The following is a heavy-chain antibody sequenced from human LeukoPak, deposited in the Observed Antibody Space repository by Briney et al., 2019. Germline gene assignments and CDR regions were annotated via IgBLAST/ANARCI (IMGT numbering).Heavy chain of an antibody. D-gene: IGHD3-22*01. V-gene: IGHV4-4*02. CDR2: IYYSGST. J-gene: IGHJ3*02. CDR3: ARDPLNIMIVVDYARDAFDI. Sequence: GSLRLSCAASGFAFSNAWMSWVRQPPGKGLEWIGSIYYSGSTYYNPSLKSRVTISVDTSKNQFSLKLSSVTAADTAVYYCARDPLNIMIVVDYARDAFDIWGQGTMVTVSS. CDR1: GFAFSNAW.